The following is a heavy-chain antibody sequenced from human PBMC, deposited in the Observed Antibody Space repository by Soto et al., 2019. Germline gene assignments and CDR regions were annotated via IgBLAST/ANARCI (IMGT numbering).Heavy chain of an antibody. D-gene: IGHD3-3*01. CDR1: GFTFSSYA. J-gene: IGHJ4*02. Sequence: GGSLRLSCAASGFTFSSYAMSWVRQAPGKGLEWVSAISGSGGSTYYADSVKGRFTISRDNSKNTLYLQMNSLRAEDTAVYYCAKDLSYYDFWSGYEPPVYFDYWGQGTLVTVSS. CDR2: ISGSGGST. CDR3: AKDLSYYDFWSGYEPPVYFDY. V-gene: IGHV3-23*01.